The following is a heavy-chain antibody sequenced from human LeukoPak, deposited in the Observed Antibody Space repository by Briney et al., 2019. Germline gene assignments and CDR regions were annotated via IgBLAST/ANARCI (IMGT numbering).Heavy chain of an antibody. D-gene: IGHD3-9*01. CDR1: GFTFTSSA. Sequence: ASVKVSCTASGFTFTSSAVEWGRQARGQRLGWIGWIVVGSGNTNYAQKFQERVTITRDMSTSTAYMELSSLRSEDTAVYYCAAIPLPDSRYFDWLTCDYWGQGTLVTVSS. CDR2: IVVGSGNT. CDR3: AAIPLPDSRYFDWLTCDY. V-gene: IGHV1-58*01. J-gene: IGHJ4*02.